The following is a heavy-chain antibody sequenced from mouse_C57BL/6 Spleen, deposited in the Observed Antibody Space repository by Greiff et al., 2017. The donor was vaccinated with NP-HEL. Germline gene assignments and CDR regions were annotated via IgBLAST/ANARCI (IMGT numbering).Heavy chain of an antibody. CDR2: IRNKANGYTT. Sequence: DVMLVESGGGLVQPGGSLSLSCAASGFTFTDYYMSWVRQPPGKALEWLGFIRNKANGYTTEYSASVKGRFTISRDNSQSILYLQMNARRADDSVTYYVARCVATVAMDYWGQGTSVTVSS. CDR1: GFTFTDYY. D-gene: IGHD1-1*01. J-gene: IGHJ4*01. V-gene: IGHV7-3*01. CDR3: ARCVATVAMDY.